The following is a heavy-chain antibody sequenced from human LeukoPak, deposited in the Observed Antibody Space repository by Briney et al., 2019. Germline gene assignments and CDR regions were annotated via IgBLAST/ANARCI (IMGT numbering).Heavy chain of an antibody. Sequence: GGSLRLSCAASGFTFNSYAMSWVRQAPGKGLEWVSIISASGGSTYYADSVKGRFTISRDNSKNTLYLQMNSLRAEDTAVYYCAKVMITFGGVIGSIDYWGQGTLVTVSS. CDR3: AKVMITFGGVIGSIDY. D-gene: IGHD3-16*02. J-gene: IGHJ4*02. V-gene: IGHV3-23*01. CDR1: GFTFNSYA. CDR2: ISASGGST.